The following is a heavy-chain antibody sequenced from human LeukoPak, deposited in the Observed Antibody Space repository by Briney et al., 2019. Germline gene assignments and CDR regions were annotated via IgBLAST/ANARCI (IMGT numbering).Heavy chain of an antibody. CDR2: ISGSGGST. D-gene: IGHD6-19*01. CDR1: GFTFSNAW. CDR3: AKGLSGWSPFDP. J-gene: IGHJ5*02. V-gene: IGHV3-23*01. Sequence: GGSLRLSCAASGFTFSNAWMSWVRQAQGKGLGWVSAISGSGGSTYYADSVKGRFTISRDNSKNTLYLQMNSLRAEDTAVYYCAKGLSGWSPFDPWGQGTLVTVSS.